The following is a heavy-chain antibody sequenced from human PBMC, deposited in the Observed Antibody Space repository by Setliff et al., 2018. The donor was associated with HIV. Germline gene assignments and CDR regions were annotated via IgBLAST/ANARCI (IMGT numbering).Heavy chain of an antibody. Sequence: GASVKVSCKAPGYTFTSYDINWVRQATGQGLEWMGWMNPNSGNTGYAQKFQGRVTMTRNTSISTAYMELSSLRSEDTAVYYCARCAAGPYCRNSFDFWGRGTLVTVSS. CDR3: ARCAAGPYCRNSFDF. CDR2: MNPNSGNT. D-gene: IGHD1-26*01. J-gene: IGHJ4*02. V-gene: IGHV1-8*02. CDR1: GYTFTSYD.